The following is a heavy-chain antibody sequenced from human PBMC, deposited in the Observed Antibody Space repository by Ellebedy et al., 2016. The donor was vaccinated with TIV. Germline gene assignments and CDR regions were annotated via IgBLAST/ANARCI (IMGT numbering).Heavy chain of an antibody. D-gene: IGHD2-8*01. V-gene: IGHV3-48*01. J-gene: IGHJ3*01. CDR3: AKDRVNGNGVLDPFDV. Sequence: GESLKISXAASEFTFSYYSMNWVRQAAGKGLEWISYIVGTGTTTYYADSVKGRFTISRDNSKNTLYLQMDSLTVEDTAVYYCAKDRVNGNGVLDPFDVWGQGTLVTVSS. CDR1: EFTFSYYS. CDR2: IVGTGTTT.